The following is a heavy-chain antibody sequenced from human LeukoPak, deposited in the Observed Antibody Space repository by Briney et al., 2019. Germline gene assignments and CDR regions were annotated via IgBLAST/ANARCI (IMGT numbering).Heavy chain of an antibody. D-gene: IGHD6-13*01. CDR1: GGSFSGYY. V-gene: IGHV4-34*01. CDR3: ARGSSWYLRARYYYYYMDV. J-gene: IGHJ6*03. CDR2: INHSGST. Sequence: SETLSLTCAVYGGSFSGYYWSWIRQPPGKGLEWIGEINHSGSTNYNPSLKRRVTISVDTSKNQFSLKLSSVTAADAAVYYCARGSSWYLRARYYYYYMDVWGKGTTVTVSS.